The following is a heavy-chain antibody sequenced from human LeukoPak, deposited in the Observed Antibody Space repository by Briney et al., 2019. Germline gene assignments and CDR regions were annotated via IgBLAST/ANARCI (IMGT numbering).Heavy chain of an antibody. CDR1: GYTFTSYD. D-gene: IGHD1-14*01. J-gene: IGHJ4*02. CDR2: MNPNSGNT. CDR3: ARDRHDSHSKPLSDY. V-gene: IGHV1-8*01. Sequence: ASVKVSCKASGYTFTSYDINWVRQATGQGLEWMGWMNPNSGNTGYAQKFQGRVTMTRNTSTSTAYMELRSLRSDDTAVYYCARDRHDSHSKPLSDYWGQGTLVTVSS.